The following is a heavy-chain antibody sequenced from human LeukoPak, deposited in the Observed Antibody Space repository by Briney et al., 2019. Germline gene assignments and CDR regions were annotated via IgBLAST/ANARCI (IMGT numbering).Heavy chain of an antibody. V-gene: IGHV3-23*01. J-gene: IGHJ4*02. D-gene: IGHD2-8*01. CDR3: AKGLMVYGSGKFFDY. CDR1: GFTFSSYA. CDR2: ISGSGGGT. Sequence: PGGSLRLSCAASGFTFSSYAMSWVRQAPGKGLEWVSAISGSGGGTYYADSVKGRFTISRDNSKNTLYLQMNSLRAEDTAVYYCAKGLMVYGSGKFFDYWGQGTLVTVSS.